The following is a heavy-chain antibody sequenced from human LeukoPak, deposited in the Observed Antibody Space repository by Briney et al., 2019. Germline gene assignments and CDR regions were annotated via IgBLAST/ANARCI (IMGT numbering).Heavy chain of an antibody. CDR2: ISNSGSTI. CDR1: GFTFSSYS. CDR3: ARRAVAGNFDY. Sequence: GSLRLSCAASGFTFSSYSMNWVRQAPGKGLEWVSYISNSGSTIYHADSVKGRFTISRDNAKNSLYLQMNTLGAEDTAVYYCARRAVAGNFDYWGQGTLVTVSS. D-gene: IGHD6-19*01. V-gene: IGHV3-48*04. J-gene: IGHJ4*02.